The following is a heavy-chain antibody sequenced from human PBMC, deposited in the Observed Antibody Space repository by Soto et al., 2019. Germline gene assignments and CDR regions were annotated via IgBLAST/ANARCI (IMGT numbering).Heavy chain of an antibody. CDR3: RTQWLD. Sequence: EVQLVESGGGLGKPGGSLRLSCEASGFIFSNAWMSWVRQAPGKGLEWVGLIKKKADGGTTEYAAPLKGRFTISRDDSKNTLYLQITSLKTEDTGVYYCRTQWLDWGQGTLVTVSS. D-gene: IGHD6-19*01. CDR2: IKKKADGGTT. J-gene: IGHJ4*02. V-gene: IGHV3-15*01. CDR1: GFIFSNAW.